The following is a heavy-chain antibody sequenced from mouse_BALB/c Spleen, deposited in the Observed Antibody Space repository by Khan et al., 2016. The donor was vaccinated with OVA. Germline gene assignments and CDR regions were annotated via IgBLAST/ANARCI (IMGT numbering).Heavy chain of an antibody. D-gene: IGHD1-2*01. CDR3: ARDSYGYMGYFDY. Sequence: EVELVESGGGLVQPGGTRKLSCAASGFTFSSFGMHWVRQAPEKGLEWVAYISRGSNTTYYADTLKGRFTISRDNPKKTLILQMTSLRSEDTAMYYCARDSYGYMGYFDYWGQGTTLTVSS. J-gene: IGHJ2*01. V-gene: IGHV5-17*02. CDR2: ISRGSNTT. CDR1: GFTFSSFG.